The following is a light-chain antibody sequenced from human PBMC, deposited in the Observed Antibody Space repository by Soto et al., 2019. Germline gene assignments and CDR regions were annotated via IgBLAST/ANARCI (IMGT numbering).Light chain of an antibody. CDR1: QSVRSY. Sequence: EIVLTQSPATLSLSPGERATLSCRASQSVRSYLAWYQQKPGQAPRLLIYDASNRATGIPARFSGSGSGTDFSLTIGSLEPEDFAVYYCQQRNSWPLTFGGGTKVEIK. V-gene: IGKV3-11*01. CDR3: QQRNSWPLT. CDR2: DAS. J-gene: IGKJ4*01.